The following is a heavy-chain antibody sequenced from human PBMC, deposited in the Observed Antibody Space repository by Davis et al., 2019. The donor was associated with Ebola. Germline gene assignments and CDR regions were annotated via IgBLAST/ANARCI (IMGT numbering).Heavy chain of an antibody. CDR1: GFTFSSYS. Sequence: GESLKISCAASGFTFSSYSMNWVRQAPGKGLEWVSSISSSSSYIYYADSVKGRFTISRDNAKNSLYLQMNSLRAEDTAVYYCTSSMTTVTTGNYWGQGTLVTVSS. CDR2: ISSSSSYI. V-gene: IGHV3-21*01. D-gene: IGHD4-17*01. J-gene: IGHJ4*02. CDR3: TSSMTTVTTGNY.